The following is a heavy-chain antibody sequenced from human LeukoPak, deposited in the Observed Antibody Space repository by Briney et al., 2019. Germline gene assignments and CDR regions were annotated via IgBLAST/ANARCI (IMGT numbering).Heavy chain of an antibody. Sequence: GGSLRLSCAASGFTFSHYGMHWVRQAPGRGLEWEAVIWSDGSNKFYADSVKGRFTISRDNSQNTVDLHMNILRAEDTAVYYCAKDAQRGFDYSNSLEYCGQGTLVTVSS. J-gene: IGHJ4*02. CDR2: IWSDGSNK. D-gene: IGHD4-11*01. CDR1: GFTFSHYG. V-gene: IGHV3-33*06. CDR3: AKDAQRGFDYSNSLEY.